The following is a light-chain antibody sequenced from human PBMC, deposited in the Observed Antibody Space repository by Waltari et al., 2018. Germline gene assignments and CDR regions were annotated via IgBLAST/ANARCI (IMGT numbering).Light chain of an antibody. CDR2: GTS. V-gene: IGKV4-1*01. CDR3: QQYYSAPYT. Sequence: DIVMTQSPDSLAVSLGETTTLNCKSSQTILYSSYNKTYLAWYQVKPGQAPKLLVYGTSTRESGVPDRFSGSGSGTDFSLTISSLQAEDVAVYYCQQYYSAPYTFGQGTKLEIK. J-gene: IGKJ2*01. CDR1: QTILYSSYNKTY.